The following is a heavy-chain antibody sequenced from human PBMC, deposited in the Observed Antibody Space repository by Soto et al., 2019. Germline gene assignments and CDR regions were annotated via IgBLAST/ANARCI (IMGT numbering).Heavy chain of an antibody. Sequence: GGSLRLSCAASGFTFSSYSMNWVRQAPGKGLEWVSSISSSSYIYYADSVKGRFTISRDNAKNSLYLQMNSLRAEDTAVYYCARDSPGDYLYYYYGMDVWGQGTTVTVSS. J-gene: IGHJ6*02. D-gene: IGHD4-17*01. CDR3: ARDSPGDYLYYYYGMDV. V-gene: IGHV3-21*01. CDR2: ISSSSYI. CDR1: GFTFSSYS.